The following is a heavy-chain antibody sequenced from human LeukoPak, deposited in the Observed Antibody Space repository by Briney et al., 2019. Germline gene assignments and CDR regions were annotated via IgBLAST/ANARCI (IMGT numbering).Heavy chain of an antibody. Sequence: ASVKVSCKASGYTFSNYGIGWVRQAPRQGLEWMGWISVYNGRTNYAQKFQGRVTMTADTSTATAYMELRSLRSDDTAVYYCARDGFFDYWGQGTLVTVSS. J-gene: IGHJ4*02. CDR2: ISVYNGRT. CDR3: ARDGFFDY. V-gene: IGHV1-18*01. D-gene: IGHD5-12*01. CDR1: GYTFSNYG.